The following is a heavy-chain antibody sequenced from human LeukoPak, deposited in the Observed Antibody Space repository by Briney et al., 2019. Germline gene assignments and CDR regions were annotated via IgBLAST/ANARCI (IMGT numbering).Heavy chain of an antibody. CDR2: IDASDSYT. CDR3: AGLRYSGSGG. D-gene: IGHD5-12*01. J-gene: IGHJ4*02. Sequence: GESLKISCQGSGSSFTSYSISWVRKLPGKGLEWMGRIDASDSYTDYSPSFHGHVTISADKSISTAYLQWSSLKASDTAMYYCAGLRYSGSGGWGQGTLVTVSS. V-gene: IGHV5-10-1*01. CDR1: GSSFTSYS.